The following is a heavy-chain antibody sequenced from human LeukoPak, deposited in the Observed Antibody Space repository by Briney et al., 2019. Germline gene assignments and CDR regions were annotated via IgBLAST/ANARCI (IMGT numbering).Heavy chain of an antibody. CDR1: GFTFSNHW. D-gene: IGHD1-7*01. CDR2: ISGDGSST. V-gene: IGHV3-74*03. J-gene: IGHJ4*02. Sequence: GGSLRLSCAASGFTFSNHWMHWVRHAPGKGLVWVSRISGDGSSTTYADSVKGRFTISRDNAKNTLFLQMNSLRAEDTAVYYCARDNNWNYPDYWGQGTLVTVSS. CDR3: ARDNNWNYPDY.